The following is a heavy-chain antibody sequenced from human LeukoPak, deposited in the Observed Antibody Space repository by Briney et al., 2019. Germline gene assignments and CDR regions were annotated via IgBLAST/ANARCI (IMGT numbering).Heavy chain of an antibody. D-gene: IGHD5-24*01. Sequence: SVKVSYKVSGGIFSNSAISWVRHDPGQGLEYMGGIIPMFGTTNYARRFQGGLTITADESTSTTYMELSSLRSEDTAVYYCARDLEMATTLYWYFDLWGRGTLVTVSS. V-gene: IGHV1-69*13. CDR2: IIPMFGTT. J-gene: IGHJ2*01. CDR1: GGIFSNSA. CDR3: ARDLEMATTLYWYFDL.